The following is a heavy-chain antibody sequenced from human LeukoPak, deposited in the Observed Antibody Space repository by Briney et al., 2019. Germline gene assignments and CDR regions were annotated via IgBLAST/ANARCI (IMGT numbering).Heavy chain of an antibody. CDR3: ARDDSGSYSS. CDR2: ISAYNGNT. J-gene: IGHJ5*02. Sequence: ASVKVFCKASGGTFSSYAINWVRQAPGQGLEWMGWISAYNGNTNYAQKLQGRVTMTTDTSTSTAYMELRSLRSDDTAVYYCARDDSGSYSSWGQGTLVTVSS. D-gene: IGHD1-26*01. CDR1: GGTFSSYA. V-gene: IGHV1-18*01.